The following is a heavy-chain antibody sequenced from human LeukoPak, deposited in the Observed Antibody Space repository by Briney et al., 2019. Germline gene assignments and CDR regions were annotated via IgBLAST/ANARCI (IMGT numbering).Heavy chain of an antibody. Sequence: ASVKVSCKASGYSFTSYYMHWVRQAPGQGLEWMGIINPSGGSTSYVQKFQGRVTMTRDTSTSTVYMELSSLRTEDTAVYYCARDRGRFLEWLLPTGFDYWGQGTLVTVSS. CDR2: INPSGGST. CDR3: ARDRGRFLEWLLPTGFDY. J-gene: IGHJ4*02. V-gene: IGHV1-46*01. D-gene: IGHD3-3*01. CDR1: GYSFTSYY.